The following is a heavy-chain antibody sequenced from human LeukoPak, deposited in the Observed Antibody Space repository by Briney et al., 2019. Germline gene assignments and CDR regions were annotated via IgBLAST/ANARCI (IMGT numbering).Heavy chain of an antibody. CDR3: ARDSMVRGVIPFDY. D-gene: IGHD3-10*01. CDR2: ISSSSSTI. Sequence: QPGGSLRLSCAASGFTFSSYSMNWVRPGPGQGRGWDSYISSSSSTIYYADSVKGRFTISRDNAKNSLYLQMNSLRAEDTAVYYCARDSMVRGVIPFDYWGQGTLVTVSS. CDR1: GFTFSSYS. J-gene: IGHJ4*02. V-gene: IGHV3-48*01.